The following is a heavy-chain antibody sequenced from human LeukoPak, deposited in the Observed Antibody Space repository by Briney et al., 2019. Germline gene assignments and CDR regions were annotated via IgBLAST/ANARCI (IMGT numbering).Heavy chain of an antibody. CDR2: IYTSGST. Sequence: SETLSLTCTVSGGSISTYYWSGIRQPAGKGLEWIGRIYTSGSTNYNPSLKSRVTMSADTSKNQFSLKLSSVTAADTAVYYCARRSDYGDYSYWGQGTLVTASS. D-gene: IGHD4-17*01. CDR3: ARRSDYGDYSY. V-gene: IGHV4-4*07. J-gene: IGHJ4*02. CDR1: GGSISTYY.